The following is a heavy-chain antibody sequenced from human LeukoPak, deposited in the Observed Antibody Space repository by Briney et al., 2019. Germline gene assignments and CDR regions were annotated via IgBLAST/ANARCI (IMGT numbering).Heavy chain of an antibody. Sequence: PGGSPRLSCAASGFTFSNAWLNWVRQAPGKGLEWVGHIKSKTDGGTTDYAAPVKGRFTISRDDSKNTLFLQMNSLKTEDTAVYYCTLPWGSGSYYDYWGQGTLVTVSS. V-gene: IGHV3-15*01. D-gene: IGHD3-10*01. J-gene: IGHJ4*02. CDR2: IKSKTDGGTT. CDR3: TLPWGSGSYYDY. CDR1: GFTFSNAW.